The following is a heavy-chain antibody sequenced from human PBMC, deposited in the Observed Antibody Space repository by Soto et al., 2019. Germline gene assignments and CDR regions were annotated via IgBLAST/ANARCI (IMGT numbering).Heavy chain of an antibody. V-gene: IGHV3-48*01. CDR3: TTDRAPAYCGGDCYPT. D-gene: IGHD2-21*02. J-gene: IGHJ3*01. CDR1: GLSFSSYG. Sequence: PGGSLRLSCADSGLSFSSYGMHWVRQAPGEGLEWVSYISSGSSIIYYADSVKGRFTISRDNADNSLYLQMNSLKTEDTAVYYCTTDRAPAYCGGDCYPTWGQGTMVTVSS. CDR2: ISSGSSII.